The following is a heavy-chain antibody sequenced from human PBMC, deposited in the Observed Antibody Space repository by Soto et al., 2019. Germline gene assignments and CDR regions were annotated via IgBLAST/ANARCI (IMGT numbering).Heavy chain of an antibody. CDR3: ARWGREQWLVLLDY. CDR1: GGSISSYY. V-gene: IGHV4-59*01. J-gene: IGHJ4*02. D-gene: IGHD6-19*01. Sequence: PSETLSLTCTVSGGSISSYYWSWIRQPPGKGLEWIGYIYYSGSTNYKPSLKSRVTISVDTSKNQFSLKLSSVTAADTAVYYCARWGREQWLVLLDYWGQGTLVTVSS. CDR2: IYYSGST.